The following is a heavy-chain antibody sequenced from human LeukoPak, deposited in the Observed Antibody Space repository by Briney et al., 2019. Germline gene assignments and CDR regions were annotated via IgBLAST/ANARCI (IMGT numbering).Heavy chain of an antibody. J-gene: IGHJ6*04. CDR3: VKSDCTSTSCYGENYYYGMDV. D-gene: IGHD2-2*01. V-gene: IGHV3-64D*06. CDR2: ISSNGGST. CDR1: RFTFSSYA. Sequence: GGSLRLSCSASRFTFSSYAMHWVRQAPGKGLEYVSAISSNGGSTYYADSLKGRFTISRDNSKNTLYLQMSSLRAEDTAVYYCVKSDCTSTSCYGENYYYGMDVWGKGTTVTVSS.